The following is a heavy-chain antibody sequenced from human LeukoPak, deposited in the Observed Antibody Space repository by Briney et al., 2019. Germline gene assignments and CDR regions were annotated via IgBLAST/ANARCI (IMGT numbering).Heavy chain of an antibody. J-gene: IGHJ4*02. CDR1: GFTFSSYA. CDR2: IKQDGSEK. CDR3: ARGVFDFWSGGYYFDY. D-gene: IGHD3-3*01. V-gene: IGHV3-7*01. Sequence: GGSLGLSCAASGFTFSSYAMSWVRQAPGKGLEWVANIKQDGSEKYYVDSVKGRFTISRDNAKNSLYLQMNSLRAEDTAVYYCARGVFDFWSGGYYFDYWGQGTLVTVSS.